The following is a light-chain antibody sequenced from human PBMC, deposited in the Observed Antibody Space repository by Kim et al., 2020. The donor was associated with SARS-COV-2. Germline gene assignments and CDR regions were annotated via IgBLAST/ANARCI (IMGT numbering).Light chain of an antibody. J-gene: IGLJ2*01. CDR1: KLGDKY. V-gene: IGLV3-1*01. CDR3: QAWDSSTGV. CDR2: QDS. Sequence: VSPEQTARITCSGDKLGDKYACWYQQKPGQSPVLVIYQDSKRPSGIPERFSGSNSENTATLTISGTQAMDEADYYCQAWDSSTGVFGGGTQLTVL.